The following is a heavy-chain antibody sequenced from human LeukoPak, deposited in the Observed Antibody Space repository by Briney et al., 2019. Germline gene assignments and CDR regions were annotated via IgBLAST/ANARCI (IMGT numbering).Heavy chain of an antibody. CDR2: INHSGST. Sequence: SETLSLTCAVYGGSFSGYYWSWIRQPPGKGLEWIGEINHSGSTNYNPSLKSRVTISVDTSKNQLSLKLSSVTAADTAVYYCARVAVAGTKTGFDYWGQGTLVTVSS. V-gene: IGHV4-34*01. CDR1: GGSFSGYY. CDR3: ARVAVAGTKTGFDY. D-gene: IGHD6-19*01. J-gene: IGHJ4*02.